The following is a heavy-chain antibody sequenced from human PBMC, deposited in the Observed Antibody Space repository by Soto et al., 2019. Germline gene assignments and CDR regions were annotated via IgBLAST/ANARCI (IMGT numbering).Heavy chain of an antibody. D-gene: IGHD3-22*01. J-gene: IGHJ4*02. Sequence: SETLSLTCTVSGGSISSYYWSWIRQPPGKGLEWIGYIYYSGSTNYNPSLKSRVTISRDNSKNTLYLRMNSLRSDDTAVYYCVKEANPFINTLVVLIFDYWGQGTQVTVSS. CDR2: IYYSGST. V-gene: IGHV4-59*01. CDR1: GGSISSYY. CDR3: VKEANPFINTLVVLIFDY.